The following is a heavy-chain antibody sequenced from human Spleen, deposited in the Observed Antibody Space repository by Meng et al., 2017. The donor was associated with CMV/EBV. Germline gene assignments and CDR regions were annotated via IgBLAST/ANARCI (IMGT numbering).Heavy chain of an antibody. CDR3: ARAYYDFWSGYDAFDI. CDR1: GYTFTDYY. J-gene: IGHJ3*02. V-gene: IGHV1-2*02. CDR2: INPNSGDT. Sequence: ASVKVSCKASGYTFTDYYMHWVRQAPGQGLEWMGWINPNSGDTNYAQKFQGRVTMTRDTSISTAYMELSRLRSDDTAVYYCARAYYDFWSGYDAFDIWGQGTMVTVSS. D-gene: IGHD3-3*01.